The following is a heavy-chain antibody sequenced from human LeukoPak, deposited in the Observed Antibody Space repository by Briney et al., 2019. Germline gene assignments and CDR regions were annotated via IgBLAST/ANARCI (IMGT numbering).Heavy chain of an antibody. CDR3: ATENYYYDSSGYYIDFDY. J-gene: IGHJ4*02. Sequence: PGGSLRLSCAASGFTFSSYDIHWVRQATGKGLEWVSGIGTAGEIYYPGSVKGRFTISRDNSKNTLYLQMNSLRAEDTAVYYCATENYYYDSSGYYIDFDYWGQGTLVTVSS. D-gene: IGHD3-22*01. CDR1: GFTFSSYD. CDR2: IGTAGEI. V-gene: IGHV3-13*01.